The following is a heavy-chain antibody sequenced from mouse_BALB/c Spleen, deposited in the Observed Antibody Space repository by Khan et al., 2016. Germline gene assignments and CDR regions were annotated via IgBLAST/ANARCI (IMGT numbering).Heavy chain of an antibody. CDR1: GYSITSGYS. V-gene: IGHV3-1*02. D-gene: IGHD2-4*01. J-gene: IGHJ3*01. CDR3: ARGEITTAFAY. CDR2: INYSGST. Sequence: EVQLQESGPDLVKPSQSLSLTCTVTGYSITSGYSWHWIRQFPGNKLEWMGYINYSGSTNYNPSLKSRISITRDTSKNKFFLQLNSVTTEDTATYSSARGEITTAFAYWGQGTLVTVSA.